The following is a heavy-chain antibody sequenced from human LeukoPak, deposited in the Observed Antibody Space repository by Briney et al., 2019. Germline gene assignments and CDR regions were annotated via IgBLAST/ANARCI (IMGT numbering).Heavy chain of an antibody. CDR3: VREAGPLD. V-gene: IGHV1-2*02. J-gene: IGHJ4*02. Sequence: ASVKISCKASGYTFTGYYINWVRQAPGQAPEWVGWVNPNTGGTRNALKFQGRVTMTRDTSITTAFMELRGLTFDDTAVFYCVREAGPLDWGQGTLVTVSS. CDR1: GYTFTGYY. CDR2: VNPNTGGT.